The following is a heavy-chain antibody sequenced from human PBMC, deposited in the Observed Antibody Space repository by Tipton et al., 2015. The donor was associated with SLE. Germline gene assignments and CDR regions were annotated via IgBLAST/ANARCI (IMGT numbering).Heavy chain of an antibody. V-gene: IGHV4-34*01. CDR2: INHSGST. Sequence: TLSLTCAVYGGSFSGYYWSWIRQPPGKGLEWIGEINHSGSTNYNPSLKSRVTISVDASKNQFSLKLSSVTAADTAVYYCGREYAWSPPQVDPWGQGTLVTVSS. CDR3: GREYAWSPPQVDP. J-gene: IGHJ5*02. D-gene: IGHD3-3*01. CDR1: GGSFSGYY.